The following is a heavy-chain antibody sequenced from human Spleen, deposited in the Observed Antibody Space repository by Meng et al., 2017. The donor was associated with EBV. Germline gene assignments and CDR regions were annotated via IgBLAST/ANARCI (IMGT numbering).Heavy chain of an antibody. V-gene: IGHV4-4*02. Sequence: EGSGPGLVGPSGAPSLTCAVCGDPISSRNWWIWVRQPPGKGLEWIGEVYHAGNINYNPSLESRVTISIDKSKNQFSLNLTSVTAADTAVYYCATYRGHYYFDFWGQGTLVTVSS. CDR1: GDPISSRNW. D-gene: IGHD3-16*02. CDR3: ATYRGHYYFDF. J-gene: IGHJ4*02. CDR2: VYHAGNI.